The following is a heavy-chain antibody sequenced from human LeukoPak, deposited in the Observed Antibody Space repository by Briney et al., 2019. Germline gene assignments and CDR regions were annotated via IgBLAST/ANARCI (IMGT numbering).Heavy chain of an antibody. J-gene: IGHJ3*02. D-gene: IGHD6-13*01. Sequence: VKVSFKASGGPFSSYAISWVRPAPGQGLEWMGGIIPIFGTANYAQKFQGRVTITADKSTSTAYMDLRSLRSDDTAVYYCAREMPAAAGSDAFDIWGQGTMVTVSS. CDR3: AREMPAAAGSDAFDI. CDR2: IIPIFGTA. CDR1: GGPFSSYA. V-gene: IGHV1-69*06.